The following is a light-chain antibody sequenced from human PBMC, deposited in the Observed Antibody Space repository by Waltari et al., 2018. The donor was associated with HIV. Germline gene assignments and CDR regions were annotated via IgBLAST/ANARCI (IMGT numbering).Light chain of an antibody. J-gene: IGLJ2*01. V-gene: IGLV2-23*02. CDR3: CAYAGPTGLSEV. Sequence: QSALTQPASVSGSPGQSITLSCTGTSRDIGAYNYVSWYQQHPAKAPKLIIYDIGTRPSGVSDRFSGSKSGNTASLTISGLQSEDEADYHCCAYAGPTGLSEVFGGGTKLTVL. CDR1: SRDIGAYNY. CDR2: DIG.